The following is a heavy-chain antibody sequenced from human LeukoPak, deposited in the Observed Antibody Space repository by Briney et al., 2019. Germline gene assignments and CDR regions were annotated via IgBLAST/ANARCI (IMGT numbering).Heavy chain of an antibody. CDR1: GYTFTAYY. J-gene: IGHJ3*01. V-gene: IGHV1-2*02. CDR2: INSNSDDT. D-gene: IGHD6-13*01. CDR3: AHIATSRVNGFDV. Sequence: GASVKVSCKASGYTFTAYYIHWVRQAPGQGLEWMGCINSNSDDTHYEQKFQGRVIMTKEKFTYTAYMELSSLGSDDTAVYYCAHIATSRVNGFDVWGQGTMVTVSS.